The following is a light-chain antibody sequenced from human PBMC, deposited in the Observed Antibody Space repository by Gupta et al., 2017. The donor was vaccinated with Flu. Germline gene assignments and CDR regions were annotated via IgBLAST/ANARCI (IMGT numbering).Light chain of an antibody. CDR2: GAS. CDR3: QHYCSFPVS. V-gene: IGKV1-5*03. J-gene: IGKJ2*01. Sequence: IQLTQSPSTLSASVGDRVTFTCRASQRISDWLAWYRQRPGEAPKVLIHGASALEDGVPSRFSGSGFGTEFTLTISSLQPEDFGTYYCQHYCSFPVSFGQGTKLEIK. CDR1: QRISDW.